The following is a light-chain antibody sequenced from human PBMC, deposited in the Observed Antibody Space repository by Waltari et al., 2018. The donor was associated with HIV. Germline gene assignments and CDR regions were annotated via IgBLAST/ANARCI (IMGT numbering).Light chain of an antibody. V-gene: IGKV1-12*01. J-gene: IGKJ1*01. Sequence: DIQMTQSPSSVSASVGDRVTITCRASQGISTWLAWYQQKPGKAPNLLIYAASSLQSGTDFTLTISSVQPDDFATYLCQQTNSFPLTFGQGTKVELK. CDR2: AAS. CDR3: QQTNSFPLT. CDR1: QGISTW.